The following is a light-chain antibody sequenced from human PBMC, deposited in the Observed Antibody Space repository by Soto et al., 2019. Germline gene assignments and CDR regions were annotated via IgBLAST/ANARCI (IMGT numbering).Light chain of an antibody. Sequence: PGERATLFCRASQSVRSSLAWYQQKPGQAPRLFIYYASTRATGIPARFSGSGSGTEFTLTISSLQSEDFVVYYCQQYNSWPETFGQGTKVDIK. V-gene: IGKV3-15*01. CDR2: YAS. CDR3: QQYNSWPET. CDR1: QSVRSS. J-gene: IGKJ1*01.